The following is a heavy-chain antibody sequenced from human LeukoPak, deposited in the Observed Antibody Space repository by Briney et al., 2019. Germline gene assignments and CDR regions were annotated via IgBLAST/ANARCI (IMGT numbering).Heavy chain of an antibody. CDR2: INPIFGTA. J-gene: IGHJ6*02. Sequence: SVQVSCKPSRGTYSSYAISWVRQAAGRGVAWVGGINPIFGTANYAQKFQGSVTMTADKSTGTVYMELSSLRSGDTAVYYCARGIAVVRGVVKGGMDVWGQGTTVTVSS. V-gene: IGHV1-69*06. D-gene: IGHD3-10*01. CDR3: ARGIAVVRGVVKGGMDV. CDR1: RGTYSSYA.